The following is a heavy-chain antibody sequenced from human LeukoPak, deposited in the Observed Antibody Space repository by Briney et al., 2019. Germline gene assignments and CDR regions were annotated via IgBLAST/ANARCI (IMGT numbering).Heavy chain of an antibody. Sequence: VASVKVSCKASGYTFTSFAMHWVRQAPGQRLEWMGWINAGNGNTKYSQKFQGRVTITRDTSASTAYMELSSLRSEDTAVYYCAITPREWLVLDYWGQGTLVTVSS. CDR2: INAGNGNT. D-gene: IGHD6-19*01. V-gene: IGHV1-3*01. CDR3: AITPREWLVLDY. J-gene: IGHJ4*02. CDR1: GYTFTSFA.